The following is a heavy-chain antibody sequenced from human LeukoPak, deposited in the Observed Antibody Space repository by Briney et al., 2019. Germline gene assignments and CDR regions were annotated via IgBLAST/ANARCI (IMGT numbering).Heavy chain of an antibody. Sequence: PGGSLRLSCAASGFTFSNYAMSWVRQAPGKGLEWVSGISGSGDSTYYADSVKGRFTISRDNSKNTLYLQMNSLTAEDTAVYYCAKVSGYSSSGRHWGQGTLVTVSS. J-gene: IGHJ4*02. D-gene: IGHD6-13*01. V-gene: IGHV3-23*01. CDR3: AKVSGYSSSGRH. CDR1: GFTFSNYA. CDR2: ISGSGDST.